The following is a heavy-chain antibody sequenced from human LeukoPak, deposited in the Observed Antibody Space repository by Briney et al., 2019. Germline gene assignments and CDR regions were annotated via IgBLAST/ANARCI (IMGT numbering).Heavy chain of an antibody. CDR2: IYYSGTT. CDR1: GGSISSSSYY. CDR3: AREFATSGPGPD. Sequence: SETLSLTCTVSGGSISSSSYYWGWIRQPPGKGLEWIGSIYYSGTTYYNPSLKSRVTISVDTSKNQFSLKLSSVTAVDTAVYYCAREFATSGPGPDWGQGTLVTVSS. D-gene: IGHD3-10*01. J-gene: IGHJ4*02. V-gene: IGHV4-39*07.